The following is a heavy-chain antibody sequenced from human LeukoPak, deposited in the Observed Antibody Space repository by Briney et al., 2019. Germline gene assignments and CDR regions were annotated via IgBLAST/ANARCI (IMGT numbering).Heavy chain of an antibody. V-gene: IGHV4-59*01. Sequence: SKTLSLTCTVSGGSISSYYWSWIRQPPGKGLEWIGYIYYSGSTNYNPSLKSRVTISVDTSKNQFSLKLSSVTAADTAVYYCARGCSAGTPHNWFDPWGQGTLVTVSS. CDR3: ARGCSAGTPHNWFDP. D-gene: IGHD6-13*01. CDR2: IYYSGST. J-gene: IGHJ5*02. CDR1: GGSISSYY.